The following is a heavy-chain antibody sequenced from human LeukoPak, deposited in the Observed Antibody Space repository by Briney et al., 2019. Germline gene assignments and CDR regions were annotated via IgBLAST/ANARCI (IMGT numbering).Heavy chain of an antibody. CDR3: AKGSRGSCSRTYCYPFDY. CDR1: GFTFSSYA. CDR2: ISGSDAGT. Sequence: GGSLRLSCAASGFTFSSYAMHWVRQIPGKGLEWVSAISGSDAGTYYADSVKGRVTISRDNSKNTLYLQMNRLRAEDTAVYYCAKGSRGSCSRTYCYPFDYWGQGTLVTVSS. V-gene: IGHV3-23*01. J-gene: IGHJ4*02. D-gene: IGHD2-2*01.